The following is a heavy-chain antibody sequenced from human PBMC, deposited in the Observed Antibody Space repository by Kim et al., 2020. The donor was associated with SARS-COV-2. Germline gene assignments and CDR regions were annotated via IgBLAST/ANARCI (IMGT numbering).Heavy chain of an antibody. V-gene: IGHV3-30*04. D-gene: IGHD3-9*01. CDR3: ARDGELRYFDWTFDY. J-gene: IGHJ4*02. CDR1: GFTFRTSA. Sequence: GESLRLSCAASGFTFRTSALHWVRQAPGKGLEWVAIISFDGNNKHYADSVKGRFTISRDNSKNMLYLEMNSLRPEDTAVYYCARDGELRYFDWTFDYWGQGTLVAVSS. CDR2: ISFDGNNK.